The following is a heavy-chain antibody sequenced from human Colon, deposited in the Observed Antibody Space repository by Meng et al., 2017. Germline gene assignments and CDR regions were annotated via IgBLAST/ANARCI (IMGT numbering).Heavy chain of an antibody. J-gene: IGHJ5*02. CDR1: GGSISSGDYY. D-gene: IGHD3-22*01. CDR3: ARYFYDSRGVTWFDP. V-gene: IGHV4-31*03. CDR2: FYFSGNT. Sequence: RESGPRLGKAFPTPSLTFTVSGGSISSGDYYWGWSRQHPGKGLEWIGYFYFSGNTYYNPSLKSRVSISVDTSKNRFSLNLSSVTAADTAVYYCARYFYDSRGVTWFDPWGQGTLVTVSS.